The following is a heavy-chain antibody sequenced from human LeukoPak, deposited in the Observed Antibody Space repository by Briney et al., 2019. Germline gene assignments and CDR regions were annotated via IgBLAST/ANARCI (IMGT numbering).Heavy chain of an antibody. CDR1: GFTFSSYA. Sequence: GGSLRLSCAASGFTFSSYAMSWVRQAPGKGLEGVSDITDSGGSTYYADSVKGRFTISRDNSKNSLYLQMNSLRAEDTAVYYCAKESDTAIVFSPGNDYWGQGTLVTVSS. J-gene: IGHJ4*02. CDR2: ITDSGGST. V-gene: IGHV3-23*01. CDR3: AKESDTAIVFSPGNDY. D-gene: IGHD5-18*01.